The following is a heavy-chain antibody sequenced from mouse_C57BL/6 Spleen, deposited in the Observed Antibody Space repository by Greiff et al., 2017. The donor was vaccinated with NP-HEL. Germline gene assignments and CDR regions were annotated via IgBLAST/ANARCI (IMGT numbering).Heavy chain of an antibody. V-gene: IGHV3-6*01. CDR1: GYSITSGYY. Sequence: VQLQQSGPGLVKPSQSLSLTCSVTGYSITSGYYWNWIRQFPGNKLEWMGYISYDGSNNYNPSLKNRISITRDTSKNQFFLKLNSVTTEDTATYYCARDRDYSNYENYFDYWGQGTTLTVSS. D-gene: IGHD2-5*01. CDR2: ISYDGSN. J-gene: IGHJ2*01. CDR3: ARDRDYSNYENYFDY.